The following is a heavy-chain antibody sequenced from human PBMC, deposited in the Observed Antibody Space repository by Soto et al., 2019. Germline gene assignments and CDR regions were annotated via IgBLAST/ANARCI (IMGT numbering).Heavy chain of an antibody. Sequence: SEPLSLTCTVSGGSISSYYCRWIRQPPGKGLEWIGYIYNTDSGSTNYNPSLKSRVTISRDMSKNQFSLKLSSVTAADTAVYYCVRGSHLDDWGQGALVTVSS. CDR2: IYNTDSGST. CDR1: GGSISSYY. CDR3: VRGSHLDD. J-gene: IGHJ4*02. V-gene: IGHV4-59*01.